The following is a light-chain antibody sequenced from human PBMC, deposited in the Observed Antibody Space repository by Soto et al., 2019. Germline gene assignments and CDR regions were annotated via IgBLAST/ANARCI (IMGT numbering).Light chain of an antibody. J-gene: IGKJ1*01. V-gene: IGKV1-5*03. CDR2: KAS. CDR3: QQYDTNSRT. CDR1: QTISSW. Sequence: DIQMTQSPSTLSASVGDRVTITCRASQTISSWLAWHQQKPGKAPKLLIYKASTLKSGVPSRFSGSGSGTEFTLTISSLQPDDFATYYCQQYDTNSRTFGQGTKVDIK.